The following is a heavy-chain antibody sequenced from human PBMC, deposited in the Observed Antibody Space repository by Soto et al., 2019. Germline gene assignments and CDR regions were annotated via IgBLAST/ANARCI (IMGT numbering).Heavy chain of an antibody. CDR2: IKQDGSEK. J-gene: IGHJ4*02. CDR3: AKLWGTSTYDSSGYPIDY. CDR1: EFTFSSYW. Sequence: LRLSCAASEFTFSSYWMSWVRQAPGKGLEWVANIKQDGSEKYYVASVKGRFTMSRDNAKNSVYLQMNSLRAEDTAVYYCAKLWGTSTYDSSGYPIDYWGQGTLVTVSS. D-gene: IGHD3-22*01. V-gene: IGHV3-7*01.